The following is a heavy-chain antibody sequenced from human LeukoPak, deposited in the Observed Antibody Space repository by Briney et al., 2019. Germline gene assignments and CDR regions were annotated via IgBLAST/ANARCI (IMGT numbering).Heavy chain of an antibody. D-gene: IGHD6-19*01. J-gene: IGHJ4*02. CDR3: AREGGSGWYYFDY. Sequence: GGSLRLSCAASGFTLSSYGVPRVRQAPGKGLEWGAVISYDGSNKNYAASVKGRFTISRDNSKNTLYLQMNSLRADDTAVYCCAREGGSGWYYFDYWGQGTLVTVSS. V-gene: IGHV3-30*19. CDR2: ISYDGSNK. CDR1: GFTLSSYG.